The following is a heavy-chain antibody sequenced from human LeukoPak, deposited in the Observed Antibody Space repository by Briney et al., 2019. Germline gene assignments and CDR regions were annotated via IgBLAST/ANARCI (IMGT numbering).Heavy chain of an antibody. CDR1: GFSLSSSGVG. V-gene: IGHV2-5*02. J-gene: IGHJ4*02. CDR2: IYWDDDK. D-gene: IGHD6-6*01. CDR3: ARRPSASWYFDY. Sequence: SGPTLVKPTQTLTLTCTFSGFSLSSSGVGVGWIRQPPGKALEWLALIYWDDDKRYSPSLKSRLTITKDTAKNQVVLKMTHMDPVDTATYYCARRPSASWYFDYRGQGTLVTVSS.